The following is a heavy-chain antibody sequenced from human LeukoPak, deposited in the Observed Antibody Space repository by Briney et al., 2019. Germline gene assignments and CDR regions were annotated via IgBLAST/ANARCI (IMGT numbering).Heavy chain of an antibody. CDR3: ARDKFYAFDY. V-gene: IGHV1-2*02. CDR2: INPNSGGT. Sequence: ASVKVSCKASGYTFTGYYMHWVRQAPGQGLEWMGWINPNSGGTNYAQKFQGRVTMTRDTSTSTAYMELRSLTSDDAAVYYCARDKFYAFDYWGRGTLVTVSS. D-gene: IGHD5/OR15-5a*01. J-gene: IGHJ4*02. CDR1: GYTFTGYY.